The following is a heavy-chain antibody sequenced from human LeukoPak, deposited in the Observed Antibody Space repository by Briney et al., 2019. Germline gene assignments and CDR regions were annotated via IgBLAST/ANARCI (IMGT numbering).Heavy chain of an antibody. Sequence: SAPGLVKPSQTLSLTCTVSGCSISSGGYYWSWIRQHTGKSLEWIGYIYYSGSTYYNPSLKSRVTISVDTSKNQFSLKLSSVTAADTAVYYCARVVVVAATLVYYFDYWGQGTLVTVSS. CDR2: IYYSGST. J-gene: IGHJ4*02. V-gene: IGHV4-31*03. CDR3: ARVVVVAATLVYYFDY. D-gene: IGHD2-15*01. CDR1: GCSISSGGYY.